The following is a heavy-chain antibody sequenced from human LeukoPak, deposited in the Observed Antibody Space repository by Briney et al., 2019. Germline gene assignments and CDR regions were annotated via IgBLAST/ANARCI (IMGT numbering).Heavy chain of an antibody. V-gene: IGHV3-13*01. CDR2: IGTTGDT. Sequence: GGSLRLSCAASGFTFSRYDMHWVRQGAGKGLEWVSGIGTTGDTHYPDSVKGRFTISRDNSKNSLYLQMNSLRTEDTALYYCAKEAAAGRYYYYGMDVWGQGTTVTVSS. J-gene: IGHJ6*02. CDR3: AKEAAAGRYYYYGMDV. CDR1: GFTFSRYD. D-gene: IGHD6-13*01.